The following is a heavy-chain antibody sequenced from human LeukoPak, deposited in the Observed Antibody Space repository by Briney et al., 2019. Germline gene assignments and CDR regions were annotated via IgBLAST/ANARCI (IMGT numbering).Heavy chain of an antibody. CDR2: VTPFNGNT. CDR3: ARDGYVY. CDR1: GYTFTSYG. J-gene: IGHJ4*02. V-gene: IGHV1-18*01. D-gene: IGHD5-12*01. Sequence: GASVKVSCTASGYTFTSYGISWVRQAPGQGLEWMGRVTPFNGNTNYAQKFQGRVTMTTDTSTSTAYMELRSLRSDDTAVYYCARDGYVYWGQGTLVTVSS.